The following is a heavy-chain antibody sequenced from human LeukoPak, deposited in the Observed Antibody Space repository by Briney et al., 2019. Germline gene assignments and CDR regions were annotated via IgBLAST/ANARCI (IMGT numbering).Heavy chain of an antibody. J-gene: IGHJ4*01. Sequence: GGSLRLSCAASGFTFDDYAMHWGRQAPGKGLEWVSGISWNSGSIGYADSVKGRFTISRDNAKNSLYLQMTSLRAEDTSLYYCAKGVFGYYYASRGYGAYYFDSWGHGTLVTASS. D-gene: IGHD3-22*01. CDR1: GFTFDDYA. CDR3: AKGVFGYYYASRGYGAYYFDS. CDR2: ISWNSGSI. V-gene: IGHV3-9*01.